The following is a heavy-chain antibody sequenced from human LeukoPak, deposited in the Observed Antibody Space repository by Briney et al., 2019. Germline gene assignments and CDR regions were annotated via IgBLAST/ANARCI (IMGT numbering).Heavy chain of an antibody. Sequence: PGGSLRLSCAVSGFSVTNNYMSWVRQAPGKGLEWVSVFYVGGATYYADSVKGRFTISRDNSENTLYLQMNSLRAEDTAVYYCAREDILTGFDYWGQGTLVTVSS. CDR1: GFSVTNNY. CDR3: AREDILTGFDY. CDR2: FYVGGAT. D-gene: IGHD3-9*01. J-gene: IGHJ4*02. V-gene: IGHV3-53*01.